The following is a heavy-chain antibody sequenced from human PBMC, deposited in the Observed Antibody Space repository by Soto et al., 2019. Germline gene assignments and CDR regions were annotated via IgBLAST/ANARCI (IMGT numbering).Heavy chain of an antibody. J-gene: IGHJ4*02. CDR3: ARGNNWNTLDY. V-gene: IGHV1-2*02. CDR2: INPNSGGT. Sequence: QMQLVQSGAEVKKPGASVKVSCRASGYSFTAYYMYWVRQAPGQGLEWMGWINPNSGGTNYAQNFQGRITMTRDTSISTAYLELSRLRSDDTAVYYCARGNNWNTLDYWGQGTLVTVST. CDR1: GYSFTAYY. D-gene: IGHD1-20*01.